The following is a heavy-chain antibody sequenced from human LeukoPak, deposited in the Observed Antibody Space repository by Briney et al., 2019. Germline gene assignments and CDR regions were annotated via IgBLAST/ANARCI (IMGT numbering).Heavy chain of an antibody. V-gene: IGHV4-4*07. CDR3: ARERYYYDSSGYHSDAFDI. D-gene: IGHD3-22*01. CDR1: GGSISSYY. CDR2: IYTSGST. Sequence: PSETLSLTCTVSGGSISSYYWSWIRQPAGKGLEWIGRIYTSGSTNYNPSLKSRVTMSVDTSKNQFSLKLSSVTAADTAAYYCARERYYYDSSGYHSDAFDIRGQGTMVTVSS. J-gene: IGHJ3*02.